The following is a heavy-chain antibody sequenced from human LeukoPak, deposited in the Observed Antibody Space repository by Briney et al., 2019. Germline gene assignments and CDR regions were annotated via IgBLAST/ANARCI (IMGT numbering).Heavy chain of an antibody. CDR2: ISGSGGST. Sequence: GGSLRLSCAASGFTFSSYAMSWVRQAPGKGLEWVSAISGSGGSTYYADSVKGRFTISRDNSRNTLYLQMNSLRAEDTAVYYCARAPNNTDYSAGYWYFDLWGRGTLVTVSS. D-gene: IGHD3-16*01. V-gene: IGHV3-23*01. CDR1: GFTFSSYA. J-gene: IGHJ2*01. CDR3: ARAPNNTDYSAGYWYFDL.